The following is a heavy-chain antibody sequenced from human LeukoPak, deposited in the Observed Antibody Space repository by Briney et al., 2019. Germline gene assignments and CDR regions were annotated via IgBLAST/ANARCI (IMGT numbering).Heavy chain of an antibody. CDR2: INSDGSST. Sequence: PGGSLRLSCAASGFTFSSYWMHWVRQAPGKGVVWVSRINSDGSSTMYADSVKGGFTISRHNPKNTLYLQMNSLRAEDTAVYYCARGRGSGSYYFDYWGQGTLVTVSS. D-gene: IGHD3-10*01. J-gene: IGHJ4*02. CDR3: ARGRGSGSYYFDY. V-gene: IGHV3-74*03. CDR1: GFTFSSYW.